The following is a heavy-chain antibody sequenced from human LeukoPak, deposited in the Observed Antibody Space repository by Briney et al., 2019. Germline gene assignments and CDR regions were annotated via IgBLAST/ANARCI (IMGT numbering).Heavy chain of an antibody. Sequence: GGSLRLSCAASGSTFSSYWMHWVRQAPGKGLVWVSRINSDGSSTSHADSVKGRFTISRDNAKNTLYLQMNSPRAEDTAVYYCARGPTPPYYYDSSGYYFGYWGQGTLVTVSS. CDR3: ARGPTPPYYYDSSGYYFGY. V-gene: IGHV3-74*01. D-gene: IGHD3-22*01. CDR1: GSTFSSYW. J-gene: IGHJ4*02. CDR2: INSDGSST.